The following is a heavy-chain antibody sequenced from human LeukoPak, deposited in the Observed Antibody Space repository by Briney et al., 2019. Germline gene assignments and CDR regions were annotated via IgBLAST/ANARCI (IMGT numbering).Heavy chain of an antibody. J-gene: IGHJ4*02. CDR1: GFIFSTYS. CDR2: IGSSGTTI. Sequence: GGSLRLSCAASGFIFSTYSMNWVRQAPGKGLEWVSYIGSSGTTIYYPDSVKGRFTISRDNAKYSLYLQMNGLRVEDTAVYYCARGGLGSWTFDSWGQGTLVTVSS. CDR3: ARGGLGSWTFDS. V-gene: IGHV3-48*04. D-gene: IGHD1-26*01.